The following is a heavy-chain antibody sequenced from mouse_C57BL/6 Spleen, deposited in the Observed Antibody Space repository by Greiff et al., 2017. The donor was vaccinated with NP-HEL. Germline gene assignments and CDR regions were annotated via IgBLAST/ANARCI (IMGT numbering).Heavy chain of an antibody. CDR2: IHPNSGST. Sequence: VQLQQPGAELVKPGASVKLSCKASGYTFTSYWMHWVKQRPGQGLEWIGMIHPNSGSTNYNEKFKSKATLTVDKSSSTAYMQLSSLTSEDSAVYYCARQLRPLYAMDYWGQGTSVTVSS. V-gene: IGHV1-64*01. CDR1: GYTFTSYW. CDR3: ARQLRPLYAMDY. D-gene: IGHD3-2*02. J-gene: IGHJ4*01.